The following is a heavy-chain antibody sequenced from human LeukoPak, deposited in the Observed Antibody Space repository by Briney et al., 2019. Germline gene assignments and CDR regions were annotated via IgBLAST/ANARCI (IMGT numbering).Heavy chain of an antibody. CDR3: VRSITMFQY. D-gene: IGHD3-10*01. J-gene: IGHJ1*01. CDR1: GFTFSSYE. Sequence: GGPLRLSCAASGFTFSSYEMNWVRQAPGKGLEWVSYISSSGSTIYYADSVRGRFTISRDNANNSISLQMNSLRVEDTALYYCVRSITMFQYWGQGTLVTVSS. V-gene: IGHV3-48*03. CDR2: ISSSGSTI.